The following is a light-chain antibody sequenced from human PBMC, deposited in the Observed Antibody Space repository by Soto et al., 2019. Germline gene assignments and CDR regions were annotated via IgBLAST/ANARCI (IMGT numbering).Light chain of an antibody. CDR3: QQYRSFWT. CDR1: QSVTGNY. CDR2: VSS. Sequence: PGQRAPLSCSARQSVTGNYLSWYQHKPGQSPSLLIYVSSSRATGNPDRFSGSGSGTEFTLTISRLEPKDFAVYHCQQYRSFWTFGQGTKVDIK. V-gene: IGKV3-20*01. J-gene: IGKJ1*01.